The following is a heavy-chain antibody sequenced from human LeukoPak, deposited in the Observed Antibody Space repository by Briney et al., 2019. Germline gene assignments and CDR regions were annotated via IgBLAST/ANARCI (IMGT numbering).Heavy chain of an antibody. CDR3: AKGIGGATRGGVFDY. Sequence: GGSLRLSCAASGFMFRNHGMNWVRQAPGKGLEWLSTISGSGDNTYYADSVKGRFTVSRDNSKNTLYLQMNSLRVEDAAVYYCAKGIGGATRGGVFDYWGQGTLVTVSS. CDR1: GFMFRNHG. CDR2: ISGSGDNT. V-gene: IGHV3-23*01. J-gene: IGHJ4*02. D-gene: IGHD1-26*01.